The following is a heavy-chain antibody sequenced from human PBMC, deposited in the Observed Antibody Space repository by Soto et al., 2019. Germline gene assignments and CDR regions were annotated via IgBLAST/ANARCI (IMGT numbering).Heavy chain of an antibody. CDR1: GGSISSSSYY. Sequence: PSETLSLTCTVSGGSISSSSYYWGWIRQPPGKGLEWIGSIYYSGSTYYNPSLKSRVTISVDTSKNQFSLKLSSVTAADTAVYYCARVSGGAWFDPWGQGTMVTVYS. V-gene: IGHV4-39*01. J-gene: IGHJ5*02. D-gene: IGHD3-10*01. CDR3: ARVSGGAWFDP. CDR2: IYYSGST.